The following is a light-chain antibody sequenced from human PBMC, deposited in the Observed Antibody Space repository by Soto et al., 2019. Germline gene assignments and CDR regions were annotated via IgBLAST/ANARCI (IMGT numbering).Light chain of an antibody. Sequence: QSVLTQPPSASGTPGQRVTISCSGSSSNIGSNFVYWYQHLPGTAPKLLIYTNNQRPSGVPDRFSGSKSGTSASLAISGLRSEDEADYYCAAWDDSLHVIFGGGTKLTVL. CDR1: SSNIGSNF. J-gene: IGLJ2*01. CDR2: TNN. V-gene: IGLV1-47*02. CDR3: AAWDDSLHVI.